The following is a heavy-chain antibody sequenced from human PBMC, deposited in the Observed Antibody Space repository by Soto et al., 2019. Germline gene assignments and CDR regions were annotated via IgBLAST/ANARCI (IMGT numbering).Heavy chain of an antibody. V-gene: IGHV4-39*01. CDR2: IYYSGST. CDR3: ARHHPPLRLPFFDY. Sequence: SETLSLTCTVSGGSISSSSYYWGWIRQPPGKGLEWIGSIYYSGSTYYNPSLKSRVTISVDTSKNQFSLKLSSVTAADTAVYYCARHHPPLRLPFFDYWGQGTLVTVSS. D-gene: IGHD4-17*01. CDR1: GGSISSSSYY. J-gene: IGHJ4*02.